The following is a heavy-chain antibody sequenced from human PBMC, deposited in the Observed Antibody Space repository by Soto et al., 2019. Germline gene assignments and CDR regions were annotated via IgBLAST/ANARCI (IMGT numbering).Heavy chain of an antibody. J-gene: IGHJ6*02. CDR3: ARDGAHTVTRGTYYYYGMDV. Sequence: QVQLVESGGGVVQPGRSLRLSCAASGFTFSSYAMHWVRQAPGKGLEWVAVISYDGSNKYYADSVKGRFTISRDNSKNTLYLQMNSLRAEDTAVYYCARDGAHTVTRGTYYYYGMDVWGQGTTVTVSS. V-gene: IGHV3-30-3*01. CDR2: ISYDGSNK. CDR1: GFTFSSYA. D-gene: IGHD4-4*01.